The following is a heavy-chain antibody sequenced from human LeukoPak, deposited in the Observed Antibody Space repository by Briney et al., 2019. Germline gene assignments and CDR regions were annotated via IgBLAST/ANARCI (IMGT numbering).Heavy chain of an antibody. V-gene: IGHV3-7*01. CDR3: ERDRAGTLGYCSSTSCGGAFDI. D-gene: IGHD2-2*01. CDR1: GFTFSSYW. Sequence: QPGGSLRLSCAASGFTFSSYWMSWVRRAPGKGLEWVANIKQDGSEKYYVDSVKGRFTISRDNAKNSLYLQMNSLRAEDTAVYYCERDRAGTLGYCSSTSCGGAFDIWGQGTMVTVSS. CDR2: IKQDGSEK. J-gene: IGHJ3*02.